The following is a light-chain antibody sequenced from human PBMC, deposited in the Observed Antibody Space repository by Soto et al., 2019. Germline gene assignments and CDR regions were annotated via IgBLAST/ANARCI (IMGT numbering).Light chain of an antibody. J-gene: IGKJ4*01. Sequence: DVQMTQSPSSLSAFVGDRVTITCRASQGIAPYLAWFQQKPGKVPKLLIYATSTLQSGVPSRFSASGSGTDFTLTISSLQPEDVATYYCQKYNSAPLTFGGGTKVEIK. V-gene: IGKV1-27*01. CDR2: ATS. CDR3: QKYNSAPLT. CDR1: QGIAPY.